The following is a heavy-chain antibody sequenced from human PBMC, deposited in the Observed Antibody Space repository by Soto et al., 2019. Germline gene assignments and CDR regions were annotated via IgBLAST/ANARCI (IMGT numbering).Heavy chain of an antibody. J-gene: IGHJ6*04. D-gene: IGHD1-26*01. CDR3: ERDIVQWGGSYGMDV. V-gene: IGHV3-33*01. Sequence: QVQLVESGGGVVQPGRSLRLSCAASGFTFSSYGMHWVRQAPGKGLEWVAVIWYDGSNKYYADSVKGRFTISRDNSKNTLYLKMNNLRSEDTALYYCERDIVQWGGSYGMDVWGKGTTVTVSS. CDR1: GFTFSSYG. CDR2: IWYDGSNK.